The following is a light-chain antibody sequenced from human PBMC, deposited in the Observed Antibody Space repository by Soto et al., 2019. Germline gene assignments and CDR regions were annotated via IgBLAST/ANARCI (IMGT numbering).Light chain of an antibody. V-gene: IGLV2-14*01. J-gene: IGLJ2*01. CDR3: SSYTSSSTPLV. Sequence: QSAVTQPASVSGSPGQSITVSCTGTSSGVGGYNYVSWYQQHPGKAPKLMIYEVSNRPSGVSNRFSGSKSGNTASLTISGLQAQDEADYYCSSYTSSSTPLVFGGGTKLTVL. CDR2: EVS. CDR1: SSGVGGYNY.